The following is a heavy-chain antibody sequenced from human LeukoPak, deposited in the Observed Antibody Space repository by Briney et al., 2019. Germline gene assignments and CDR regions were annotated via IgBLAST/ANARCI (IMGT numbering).Heavy chain of an antibody. D-gene: IGHD3-22*01. CDR2: IIPILGIE. J-gene: IGHJ4*02. CDR1: GGTFSSYA. V-gene: IGHV1-69*04. CDR3: ARIYDSSGYYVDY. Sequence: SVKVSCKASGGTFSSYAISWVRQAPGQGREWVGRIIPILGIENYAQKFQGRVTITADKSTSTAYMELSSLRSEDTAVYYCARIYDSSGYYVDYWGQGTLVTVSS.